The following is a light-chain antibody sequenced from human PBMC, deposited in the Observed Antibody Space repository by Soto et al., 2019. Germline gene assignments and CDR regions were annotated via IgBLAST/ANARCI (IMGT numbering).Light chain of an antibody. J-gene: IGKJ5*01. CDR1: HSINGN. CDR2: GAS. V-gene: IGKV3D-15*01. CDR3: QQYNSWPPIT. Sequence: DIEITQSPATLSLSPRERAILSCRTRHSINGNLAWYQQKPGQPPRLLIFGASTRATGIPGRFNGSGSGTEFTLAISSLQSGDSAVYYCQQYNSWPPITFGQGTRLEIK.